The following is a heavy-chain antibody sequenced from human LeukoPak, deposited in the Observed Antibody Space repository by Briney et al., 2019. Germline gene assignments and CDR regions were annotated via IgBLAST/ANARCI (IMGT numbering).Heavy chain of an antibody. CDR1: GFTFSTAS. V-gene: IGHV3-23*01. Sequence: GGSLRLSCAASGFTFSTASLHWVRQAPGRGLEWVSAFDTGFGTYYPDSLKGRFTISRDNAKNSLYLQMNSLRAEDTAVYYCARVLRYCSGGSCYSSSYYYGMDVWGQGTTVTVSS. D-gene: IGHD2-15*01. CDR2: FDTGFGT. J-gene: IGHJ6*02. CDR3: ARVLRYCSGGSCYSSSYYYGMDV.